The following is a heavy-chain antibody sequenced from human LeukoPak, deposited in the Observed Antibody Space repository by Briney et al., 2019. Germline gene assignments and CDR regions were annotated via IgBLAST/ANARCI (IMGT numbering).Heavy chain of an antibody. Sequence: GGSLRLSCAASGFSCTTSWMSWVRQAPGKGLEWVASIEQDGSEKYYVDSVKGRFTISRDNAKNSLFLQMNSLRAEDTAVYYCAEGHTSLAPGGQGALVTVSS. D-gene: IGHD5-18*01. CDR1: GFSCTTSW. CDR2: IEQDGSEK. V-gene: IGHV3-7*01. J-gene: IGHJ4*02. CDR3: AEGHTSLAP.